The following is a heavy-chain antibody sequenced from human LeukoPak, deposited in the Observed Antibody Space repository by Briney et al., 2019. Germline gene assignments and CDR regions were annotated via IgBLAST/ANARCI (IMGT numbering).Heavy chain of an antibody. V-gene: IGHV4-4*07. CDR2: IYTSGST. J-gene: IGHJ3*02. CDR1: GGSISSYY. D-gene: IGHD4-11*01. Sequence: SETLSLTCTVSGGSISSYYWSWIRQPAGKGLEWTGRIYTSGSTNYNPSLKSRVTISVDTSKNQSSLKLSSVTAADTAVYYCARWTTAGAFDIWGQGTMVTVSS. CDR3: ARWTTAGAFDI.